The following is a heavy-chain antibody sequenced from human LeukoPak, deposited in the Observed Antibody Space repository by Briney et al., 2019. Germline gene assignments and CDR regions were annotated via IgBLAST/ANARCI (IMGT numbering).Heavy chain of an antibody. Sequence: SETLSLTCTVSGGSISSYYWSWIQQPPGKGLEWIGYIYYSGSTNYNPSLKSRVTISVDTSKNQFSLKLSSVTAADTAVYYCARHLQSSDAFDIWGQGTMVTVSS. D-gene: IGHD6-13*01. J-gene: IGHJ3*02. CDR1: GGSISSYY. CDR2: IYYSGST. V-gene: IGHV4-59*08. CDR3: ARHLQSSDAFDI.